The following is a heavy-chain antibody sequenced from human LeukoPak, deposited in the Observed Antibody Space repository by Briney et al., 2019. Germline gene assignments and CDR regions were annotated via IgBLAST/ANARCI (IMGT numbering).Heavy chain of an antibody. Sequence: GASVKVSCKASVYTCTSYDINWVRQATGQGLEWMGWVNPNSGNTGYAQKFQGRVTMTRNTSISTAYMELSSLRSEDTAVYYCARGHVLLWFGEYRTLEHNYYYYMDVWGKGTTVTISS. V-gene: IGHV1-8*01. J-gene: IGHJ6*03. D-gene: IGHD3-10*01. CDR1: VYTCTSYD. CDR3: ARGHVLLWFGEYRTLEHNYYYYMDV. CDR2: VNPNSGNT.